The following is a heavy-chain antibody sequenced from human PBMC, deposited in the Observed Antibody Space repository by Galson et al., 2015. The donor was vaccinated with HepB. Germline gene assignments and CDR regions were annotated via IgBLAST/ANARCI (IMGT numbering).Heavy chain of an antibody. V-gene: IGHV1-18*01. CDR1: GYSFTNYG. Sequence: SVKVSCKASGYSFTNYGITWVRQAPGQGLEWMGWISPYNGNTNYAQNLQGRVTMTADTSTTTAFMELRGLKSDDTAVYYRAREEGVAVGTDTLDFWGQGTLLTVSS. J-gene: IGHJ4*02. CDR2: ISPYNGNT. D-gene: IGHD6-13*01. CDR3: AREEGVAVGTDTLDF.